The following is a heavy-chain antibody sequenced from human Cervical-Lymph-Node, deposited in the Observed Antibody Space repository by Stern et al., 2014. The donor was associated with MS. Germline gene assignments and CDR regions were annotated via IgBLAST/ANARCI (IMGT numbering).Heavy chain of an antibody. D-gene: IGHD6-19*01. Sequence: QVQLVESGAEAKKPGASVKVSCKASGYPLTSYYMHWVRQAPGQGLEWMGIINLSGGSTGYAQKFQGRVTMTRDTSTSTVYMELSSLRSEDTAVYYCAREEAGHRLGMMDVWGLGTTVTVSS. V-gene: IGHV1-46*01. CDR1: GYPLTSYY. CDR2: INLSGGST. CDR3: AREEAGHRLGMMDV. J-gene: IGHJ6*02.